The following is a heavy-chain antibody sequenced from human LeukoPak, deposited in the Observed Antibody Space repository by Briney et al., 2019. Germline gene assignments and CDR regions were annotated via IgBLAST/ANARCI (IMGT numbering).Heavy chain of an antibody. CDR2: IYYSGST. J-gene: IGHJ4*02. D-gene: IGHD6-13*01. CDR1: GGSISSYY. Sequence: SETLSLTCTVSGGSISSYYWSWIRQPPGKGLEWIGYIYYSGSTNYNPSLKSRVTISVDTSKNQFSLKLSSVTAADTAVYYCARSGASSSWYMGDFDYWGQGTLVTVSS. CDR3: ARSGASSSWYMGDFDY. V-gene: IGHV4-59*08.